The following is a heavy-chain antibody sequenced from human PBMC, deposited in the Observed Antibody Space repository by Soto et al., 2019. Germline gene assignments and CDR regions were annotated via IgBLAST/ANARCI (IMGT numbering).Heavy chain of an antibody. CDR2: VRNKAYGGTS. CDR3: TRDVGYTSGHYFDY. CDR1: GFSFGDFP. D-gene: IGHD3-16*02. V-gene: IGHV3-49*03. J-gene: IGHJ4*02. Sequence: SLRLSCTAPGFSFGDFPMSWFRQAPGKGLEWVGFVRNKAYGGTSEYAASVKGRFTISRDDSKSVAYLQMNSLKTEDTAVYYCTRDVGYTSGHYFDYWGQGILVTVSS.